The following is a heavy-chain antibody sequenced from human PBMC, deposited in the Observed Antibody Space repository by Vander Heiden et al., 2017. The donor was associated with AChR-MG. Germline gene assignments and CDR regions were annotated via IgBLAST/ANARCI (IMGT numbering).Heavy chain of an antibody. Sequence: QVQLVESGGGVVQPGWSLRLPCAASGFTFSSYAMNWVRQAPGKGLEWLAVISYDGSNKYYADSVKGRFTISRDNSKNTLYLQMNSLRAEDTAVYYCARGTSVAAVDFDYWGQGTLVTVSS. J-gene: IGHJ4*02. CDR2: ISYDGSNK. V-gene: IGHV3-30-3*01. CDR1: GFTFSSYA. D-gene: IGHD2-15*01. CDR3: ARGTSVAAVDFDY.